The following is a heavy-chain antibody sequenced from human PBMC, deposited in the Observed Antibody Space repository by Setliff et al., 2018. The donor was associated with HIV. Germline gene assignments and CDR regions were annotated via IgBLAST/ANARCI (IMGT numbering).Heavy chain of an antibody. Sequence: SETLSLTCTVSGGSIRTGNYYWNWIRQPAGKGLEWIGHIHTTGSITYNPSLRSRVTISLDTSKNQFSLKLTSVTAADTAVYYCARRLVTLSPFYDYWGRGALVTVSS. CDR1: GGSIRTGNYY. CDR3: ARRLVTLSPFYDY. CDR2: IHTTGSI. V-gene: IGHV4-61*09. D-gene: IGHD3-9*01. J-gene: IGHJ4*02.